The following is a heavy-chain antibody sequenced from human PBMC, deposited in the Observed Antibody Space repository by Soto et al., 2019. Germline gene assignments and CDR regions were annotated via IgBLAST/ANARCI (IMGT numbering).Heavy chain of an antibody. D-gene: IGHD2-15*01. Sequence: QVQLQESGPGLVKPSETLSLTCTVSGGSISNYYWSWIRQPPGKGLEWIGYIYYSGSTNYNPSLKSRVTISVDTSKNQFSLKLSSVTAADTAVYYCARRWGRSFDYWGQGTLGTVSS. CDR2: IYYSGST. CDR3: ARRWGRSFDY. J-gene: IGHJ4*02. CDR1: GGSISNYY. V-gene: IGHV4-59*08.